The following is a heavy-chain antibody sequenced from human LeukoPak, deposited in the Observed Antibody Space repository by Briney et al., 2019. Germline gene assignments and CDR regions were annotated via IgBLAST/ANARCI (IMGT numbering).Heavy chain of an antibody. Sequence: GGSLRLSCAASGFNVNNNYMSWVRQAPGKGLEWVSVIYSGGSTYYADSVKGRFTISRDNSKNALYPQMNSLKAEDTAVYYCARGASLYSSGWYYAYWGQGTLVTVSS. CDR3: ARGASLYSSGWYYAY. V-gene: IGHV3-66*02. CDR2: IYSGGST. J-gene: IGHJ4*02. CDR1: GFNVNNNY. D-gene: IGHD6-19*01.